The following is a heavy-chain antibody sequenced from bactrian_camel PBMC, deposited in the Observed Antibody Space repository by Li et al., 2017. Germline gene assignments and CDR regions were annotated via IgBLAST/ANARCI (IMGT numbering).Heavy chain of an antibody. V-gene: IGHV3S54*01. CDR3: AAKSPGGGWYSPGSYNY. J-gene: IGHJ4*01. CDR1: ERRYSRNC. CDR2: IYTGSGAT. D-gene: IGHD6*01. Sequence: HVQLVESGGGSVQAGGSLRLSCALSERRYSRNCMAWFRQAPGKEREGVAAIYTGSGATHYADSVKGRFTISHDNANDTTFLQMNSLMPEDSAMYYCAAKSPGGGWYSPGSYNYWGQGTQVTVS.